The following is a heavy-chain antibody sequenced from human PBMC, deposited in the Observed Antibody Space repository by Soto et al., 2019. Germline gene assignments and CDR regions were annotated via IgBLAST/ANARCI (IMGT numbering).Heavy chain of an antibody. CDR2: IYPGDSDT. V-gene: IGHV5-51*01. J-gene: IGHJ6*02. D-gene: IGHD3-10*01. CDR1: GYTFTSYW. Sequence: PGESLKISCKGFGYTFTSYWIGWVRQMPGKGLEWVGIIYPGDSDTRCSPSFQGQVTISADKSISTAYLQWSSLKASDTAMYYCARPRLTEVRGVVGSYNGMDVWGQGTTVTVSS. CDR3: ARPRLTEVRGVVGSYNGMDV.